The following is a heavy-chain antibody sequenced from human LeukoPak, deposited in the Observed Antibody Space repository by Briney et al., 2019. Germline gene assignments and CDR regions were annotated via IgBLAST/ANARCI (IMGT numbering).Heavy chain of an antibody. CDR3: AKDHFVTTVIDF. J-gene: IGHJ4*02. CDR1: EFTFSNYA. V-gene: IGHV3-23*01. Sequence: GGSLRLSCAASEFTFSNYAMNWVRQAPGKGLEWVSGISGSGGSTYYADSVKGRFTISRDNSKNTLYLQMNSLRAVDTAVYYCAKDHFVTTVIDFWGQGTLVTVSS. CDR2: ISGSGGST. D-gene: IGHD4-11*01.